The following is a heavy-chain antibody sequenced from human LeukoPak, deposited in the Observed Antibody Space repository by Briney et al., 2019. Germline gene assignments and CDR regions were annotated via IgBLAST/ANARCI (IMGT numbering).Heavy chain of an antibody. CDR1: GYSISSGYY. CDR2: IYHSGST. J-gene: IGHJ6*03. Sequence: ETLSLTCSVSGYSISSGYYWGWIRQPPGKGLEWIGSIYHSGSTYYNPSLKSRVTISLDTSKNQFSLKLSSVTAADTAVYYCTRGSIAYYYMDVWGKGTTVTISS. D-gene: IGHD3-22*01. V-gene: IGHV4-38-2*02. CDR3: TRGSIAYYYMDV.